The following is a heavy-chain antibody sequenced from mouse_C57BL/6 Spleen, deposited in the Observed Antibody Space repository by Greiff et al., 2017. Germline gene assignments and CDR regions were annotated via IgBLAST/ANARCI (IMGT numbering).Heavy chain of an antibody. CDR1: GYTFTDYY. CDR2: INPNNGGT. CDR3: AREGYYGSSGAHWYFDV. J-gene: IGHJ1*03. Sequence: EVQLQQSGPELVKPGASVKISCKASGYTFTDYYMNWVKQSHGKSLEWIGDINPNNGGTSYNQQFKGKATLTVDKSSRQAYMELRSLTSEDSAVYYCAREGYYGSSGAHWYFDVGSTGTTGTVSS. V-gene: IGHV1-26*01. D-gene: IGHD1-1*01.